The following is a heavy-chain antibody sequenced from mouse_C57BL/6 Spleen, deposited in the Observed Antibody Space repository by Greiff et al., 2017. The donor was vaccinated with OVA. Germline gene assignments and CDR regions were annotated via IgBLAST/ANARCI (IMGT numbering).Heavy chain of an antibody. J-gene: IGHJ2*01. Sequence: VQRVESGPELVKPGASVKISCKASGYSFTSYYIHWVKQRPGQGLEWIGWIYPGSGNTKYNEKFKGKATLTADTSSSTAYMQLSSLTSEDSAVYYCARRGTAGIDFDYWGQGTTLTVSS. CDR2: IYPGSGNT. CDR3: ARRGTAGIDFDY. V-gene: IGHV1-66*01. D-gene: IGHD4-1*01. CDR1: GYSFTSYY.